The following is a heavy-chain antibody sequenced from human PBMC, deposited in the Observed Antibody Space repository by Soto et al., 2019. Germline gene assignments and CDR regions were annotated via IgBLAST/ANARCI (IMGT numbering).Heavy chain of an antibody. CDR1: GGSISSYY. CDR2: IYYSGST. CDR3: ARVTVTTKKFDY. V-gene: IGHV4-59*01. J-gene: IGHJ4*02. D-gene: IGHD4-17*01. Sequence: QVQLQESGPGLVKPSETLSLTCTVSGGSISSYYWSWIRQPPGKGLEWIGYIYYSGSTNYNPSLKRRVTISVDTSKNQFSLKLSSVTAADTAVYYCARVTVTTKKFDYWGQGTLVTVSS.